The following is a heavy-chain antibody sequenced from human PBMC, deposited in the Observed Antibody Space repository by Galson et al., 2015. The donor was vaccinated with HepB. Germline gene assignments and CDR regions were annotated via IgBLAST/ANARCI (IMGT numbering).Heavy chain of an antibody. Sequence: SLRLSCAASGVTVSNNYMSWVRQAPGMGLEWVSVIYSDGSIYYIDSAKGRFTISRDNSKNTLYLQMNSLRAEDTAVYYCASGRGFWSGYSQDYWGQGTLVTVSS. V-gene: IGHV3-66*02. CDR1: GVTVSNNY. D-gene: IGHD3-3*01. J-gene: IGHJ4*02. CDR2: IYSDGSI. CDR3: ASGRGFWSGYSQDY.